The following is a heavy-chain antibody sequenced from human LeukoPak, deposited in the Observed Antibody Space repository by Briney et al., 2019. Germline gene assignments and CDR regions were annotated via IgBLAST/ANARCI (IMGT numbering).Heavy chain of an antibody. CDR3: ARTVYGCNSYFDY. D-gene: IGHD4-23*01. CDR2: ISISNSYI. CDR1: GFTFSSYS. Sequence: GGSLRLSCGASGFTFSSYSMNWVRKAPGKGLEWVSAISISNSYIYYADSVTRPFTITRDNAKNSLYLQMNSMRAEDTAVYYCARTVYGCNSYFDYWGQGTLGTVSS. J-gene: IGHJ4*02. V-gene: IGHV3-21*01.